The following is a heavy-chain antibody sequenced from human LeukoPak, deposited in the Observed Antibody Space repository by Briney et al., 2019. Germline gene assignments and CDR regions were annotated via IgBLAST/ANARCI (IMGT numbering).Heavy chain of an antibody. V-gene: IGHV4-39*07. CDR3: ARGRGYSKPYFDY. CDR2: IYYSGST. J-gene: IGHJ4*02. Sequence: PSETLSLTCTVSGGSISSSSYYWGWIRQPPGKGLEWIGSIYYSGSTYYNPSLKSRVTISVDTSKNQFSLKLSSVTAADTAVYYCARGRGYSKPYFDYWGQGTLVTVSS. CDR1: GGSISSSSYY. D-gene: IGHD4-11*01.